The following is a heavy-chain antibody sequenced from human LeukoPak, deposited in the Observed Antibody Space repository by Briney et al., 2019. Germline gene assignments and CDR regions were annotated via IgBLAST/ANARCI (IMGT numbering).Heavy chain of an antibody. CDR1: GFTFSSYG. J-gene: IGHJ4*02. CDR2: ISGSGAAT. CDR3: AKRGDHDNSGVLRYFDY. D-gene: IGHD3-22*01. V-gene: IGHV3-23*01. Sequence: PGGSLRLSCAASGFTFSSYGMTWVRQAPGQGLEWVSTISGSGAATYSADSVKGRFTISRDNSKSTMYLQMNSLRAEDAAVYYCAKRGDHDNSGVLRYFDYWGQGTLVTVSS.